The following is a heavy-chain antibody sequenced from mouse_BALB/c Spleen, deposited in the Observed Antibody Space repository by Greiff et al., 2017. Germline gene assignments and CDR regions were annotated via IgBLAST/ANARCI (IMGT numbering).Heavy chain of an antibody. CDR2: IWAGGST. D-gene: IGHD3-2*01. J-gene: IGHJ4*01. CDR1: GFSLTSYG. Sequence: VQLVESGPGLVAPSQSLSITCTVSGFSLTSYGVHWVRQPPGKGLEWLGVIWAGGSTNYNSALMSRLSISKDNSKSQVFLKMNSLQTDDTAMYYCARGQYYAMDYWGQGTSVTVSS. V-gene: IGHV2-9*02. CDR3: ARGQYYAMDY.